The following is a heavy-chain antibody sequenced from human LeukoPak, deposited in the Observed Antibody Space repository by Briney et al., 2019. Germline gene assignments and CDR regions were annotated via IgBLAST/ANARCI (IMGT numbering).Heavy chain of an antibody. V-gene: IGHV1-18*01. J-gene: IGHJ4*02. Sequence: GASVKVSCKASGYTFPSYGISWVRQAPGQGLEWMGWISVYNGNTNYAQKLQGRVTMTTDKSTSTAYMELRSLRSDDTAVYYCARVGYSGRVGPPYYWGQGTLVTVSS. CDR3: ARVGYSGRVGPPYY. CDR2: ISVYNGNT. D-gene: IGHD1-26*01. CDR1: GYTFPSYG.